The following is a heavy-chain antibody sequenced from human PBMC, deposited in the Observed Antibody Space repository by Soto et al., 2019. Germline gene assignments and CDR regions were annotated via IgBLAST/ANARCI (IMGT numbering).Heavy chain of an antibody. V-gene: IGHV1-2*04. CDR1: GYTFTGYY. D-gene: IGHD1-26*01. CDR3: ARYRAVDAPGIVEGWFDP. J-gene: IGHJ5*02. Sequence: ASVKVSCKASGYTFTGYYMHWVRQAPGQGLEWMGWINPNSGGTNYAQKFQGWVTMTRDTSISTAYMELSRLRSDDTAVYYCARYRAVDAPGIVEGWFDPWGQGTLVTVSS. CDR2: INPNSGGT.